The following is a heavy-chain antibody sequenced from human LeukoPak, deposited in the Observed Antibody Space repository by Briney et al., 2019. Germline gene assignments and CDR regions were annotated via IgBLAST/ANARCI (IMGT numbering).Heavy chain of an antibody. CDR2: ISGSGGST. CDR3: AKDFGGAVAGLKDY. Sequence: PGGSLRLSCAASGFTFSSYAMSWVRQAPGKGLEWVSAISGSGGSTYYADSVKGRFTISRDNSKNTLYLQMNSLRAEDTAVYYCAKDFGGAVAGLKDYWGQGTLVTVSS. D-gene: IGHD6-19*01. J-gene: IGHJ4*02. CDR1: GFTFSSYA. V-gene: IGHV3-23*01.